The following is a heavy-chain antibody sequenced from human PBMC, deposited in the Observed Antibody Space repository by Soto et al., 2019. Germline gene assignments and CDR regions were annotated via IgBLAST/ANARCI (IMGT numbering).Heavy chain of an antibody. CDR1: GFTFSDYG. D-gene: IGHD2-15*01. V-gene: IGHV3-23*01. J-gene: IGHJ4*02. CDR3: AKFQEASGLLPSYIDY. Sequence: GGSLRLSCVASGFTFSDYGVSWVRQAPGKGLEWVSGIGGSGDDTRYADSVKGRFTLSRDNSKNTLFLQMSSLRAEDTAVYYCAKFQEASGLLPSYIDYWGQGTLVTVSS. CDR2: IGGSGDDT.